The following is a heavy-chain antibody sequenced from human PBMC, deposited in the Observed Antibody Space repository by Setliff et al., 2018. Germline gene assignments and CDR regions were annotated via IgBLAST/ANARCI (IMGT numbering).Heavy chain of an antibody. CDR2: INAGNGNT. CDR3: ARVAPHYYGSSGPSFDY. J-gene: IGHJ4*02. Sequence: ASVKVSCKASGYTFTSYAMHWVRQAPGQRLEWMGWINAGNGNTKYSQKFQGRVTITRDTSASTAYMELSSLRSEDTAVYYCARVAPHYYGSSGPSFDYWGQGTLVTVSS. D-gene: IGHD3-22*01. CDR1: GYTFTSYA. V-gene: IGHV1-3*01.